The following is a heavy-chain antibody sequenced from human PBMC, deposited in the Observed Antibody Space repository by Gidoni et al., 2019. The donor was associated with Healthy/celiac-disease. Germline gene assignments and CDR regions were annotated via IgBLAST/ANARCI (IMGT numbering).Heavy chain of an antibody. V-gene: IGHV4-39*01. J-gene: IGHJ5*02. CDR1: GGSISSSSYY. D-gene: IGHD3-10*01. Sequence: QLQLQESGPGLVKPSETLYLTCTVSGGSISSSSYYWGWIRQPPGKGLEWIGSIYYSGSTYYNPSLKSRVTISVDTSKNQFSLKLSSVTAADTAVYYCARRVGYWFDPWGQGTLVTVSS. CDR3: ARRVGYWFDP. CDR2: IYYSGST.